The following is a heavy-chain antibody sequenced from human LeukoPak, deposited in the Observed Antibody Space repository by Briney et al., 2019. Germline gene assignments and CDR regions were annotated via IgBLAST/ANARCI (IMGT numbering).Heavy chain of an antibody. D-gene: IGHD3-9*01. CDR3: ARLGIDYDILTGYIPDAFDI. Sequence: SETLSLTCTVSGGSISSYYWSWIRQPPGKGLEWIGYIYDSGSTYYDPSLKSRVMISVDASKNQFSLKLSSVTAADTAVYYCARLGIDYDILTGYIPDAFDIWGQGTMDTVSS. CDR1: GGSISSYY. J-gene: IGHJ3*02. V-gene: IGHV4-59*08. CDR2: IYDSGST.